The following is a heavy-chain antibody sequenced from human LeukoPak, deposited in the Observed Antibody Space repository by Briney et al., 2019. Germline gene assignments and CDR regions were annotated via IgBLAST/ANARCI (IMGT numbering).Heavy chain of an antibody. CDR2: IYTSGST. CDR3: ARDCSSTSCYRGFDY. J-gene: IGHJ4*02. D-gene: IGHD2-2*01. CDR1: GGSISSGSYY. V-gene: IGHV4-61*02. Sequence: SQTLSLTCSVSGGSISSGSYYWSWIRQPAGKGLEWIGRIYTSGSTNYNPSLKSRVTISVDTSKNQFSLKLSSVTAADTAVYYCARDCSSTSCYRGFDYWGQGTLVTVSS.